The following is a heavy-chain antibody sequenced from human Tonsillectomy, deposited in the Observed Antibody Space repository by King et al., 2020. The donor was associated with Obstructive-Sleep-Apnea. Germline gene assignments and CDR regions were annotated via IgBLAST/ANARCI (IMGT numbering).Heavy chain of an antibody. J-gene: IGHJ4*02. CDR3: ASHTYGYY. CDR1: GFTFSNYW. Sequence: VQLVESGGGLVQPGGSLRLSCAASGFTFSNYWMSWVRQAPGKGLEGVASIKQDGSDKYYVDSVKGRFTIARDNAKNSLYLQMNSLRAEDTAVYYCASHTYGYYWGQGTLVTVSS. V-gene: IGHV3-7*03. CDR2: IKQDGSDK. D-gene: IGHD5-18*01.